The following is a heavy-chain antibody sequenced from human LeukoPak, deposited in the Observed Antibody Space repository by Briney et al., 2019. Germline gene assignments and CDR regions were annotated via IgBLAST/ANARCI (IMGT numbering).Heavy chain of an antibody. D-gene: IGHD6-13*01. Sequence: PGGSLRLSCAASGFIFNDYIMNWVRQAPGKGLEWVSSITSGGSIYYADSVKGRFTISRDNAKNSLYLQMNSLRAEDTAVYYCARVLSSHHYFDYWGQGTLVTASS. V-gene: IGHV3-69-1*02. J-gene: IGHJ4*02. CDR1: GFIFNDYI. CDR2: ITSGGSI. CDR3: ARVLSSHHYFDY.